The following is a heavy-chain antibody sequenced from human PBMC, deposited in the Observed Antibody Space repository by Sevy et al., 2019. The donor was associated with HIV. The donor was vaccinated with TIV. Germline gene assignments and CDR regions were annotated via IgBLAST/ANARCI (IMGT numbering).Heavy chain of an antibody. D-gene: IGHD3-9*01. J-gene: IGHJ6*02. V-gene: IGHV3-49*03. CDR3: SRGGFDSSTFMDV. Sequence: GGSLRLSCTTSGFTFGDYAMNWFRQAPGKGLEWVGFIRIKTYGRTTEYAASVKGRFTISRDDSKSVAYLQMNSLKTEDTGIYYCSRGGFDSSTFMDVWGQGTTVTVSS. CDR2: IRIKTYGRTT. CDR1: GFTFGDYA.